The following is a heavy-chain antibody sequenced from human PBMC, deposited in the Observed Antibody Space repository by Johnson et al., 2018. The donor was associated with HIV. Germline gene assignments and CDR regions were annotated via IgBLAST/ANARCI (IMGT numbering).Heavy chain of an antibody. D-gene: IGHD5-24*01. J-gene: IGHJ3*02. CDR1: GFIFSDYG. CDR2: IWYDGSNK. Sequence: QVQLVESGGGVVQPGRSLRLSCAASGFIFSDYGMHWVRQAPGKGLEWVALIWYDGSNKYYLDSVKGRLTISRHHSKNTLYLQMNRLRAEDTAVYYCAKDIGESYNRSGALEIWGQGTMVTVSS. V-gene: IGHV3-33*03. CDR3: AKDIGESYNRSGALEI.